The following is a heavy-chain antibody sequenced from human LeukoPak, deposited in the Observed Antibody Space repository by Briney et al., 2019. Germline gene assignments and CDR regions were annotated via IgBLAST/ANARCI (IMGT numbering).Heavy chain of an antibody. J-gene: IGHJ6*04. CDR3: AELGITMIGGV. D-gene: IGHD3-10*02. CDR1: GFSVSDYY. Sequence: PGGSLRLSCAASGFSVSDYYMSWIRQAPRKGLEWVSYISYSGQTVYYADSVKGRFSISRDNAKNSLYLQMNALIADDTAVYYCAELGITMIGGVWGKGTTVTTSS. CDR2: ISYSGQTV. V-gene: IGHV3-11*04.